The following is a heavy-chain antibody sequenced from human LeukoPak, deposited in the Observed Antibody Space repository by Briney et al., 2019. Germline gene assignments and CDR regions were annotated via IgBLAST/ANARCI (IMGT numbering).Heavy chain of an antibody. CDR3: ARGQDYYGSLYYFDY. D-gene: IGHD3-10*01. Sequence: ASVKVSCKASGYTFTSYGISWVRQAPGQGLEWMGWISPYNSNTYYVQNLQGRVTMTTDTSTSTTYMELRSLRSDDTAVYYCARGQDYYGSLYYFDYWGQGTLVTVSS. V-gene: IGHV1-18*01. CDR2: ISPYNSNT. J-gene: IGHJ4*02. CDR1: GYTFTSYG.